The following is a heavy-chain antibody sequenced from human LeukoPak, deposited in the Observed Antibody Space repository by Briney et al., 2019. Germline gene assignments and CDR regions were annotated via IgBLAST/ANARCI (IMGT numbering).Heavy chain of an antibody. D-gene: IGHD3-16*01. CDR2: MHQIGTT. CDR1: GYSTRNRFY. V-gene: IGHV4-38-2*02. J-gene: IGHJ4*02. Sequence: SETLSLTCTVSGYSTRNRFYWGWIRQTPGNGLEFLGTMHQIGTTHSNPSVESRLTMSVDTSNNHFSLKLTSVTAADTAVYFCARGNSPGGFFDYWGQGILVTVSS. CDR3: ARGNSPGGFFDY.